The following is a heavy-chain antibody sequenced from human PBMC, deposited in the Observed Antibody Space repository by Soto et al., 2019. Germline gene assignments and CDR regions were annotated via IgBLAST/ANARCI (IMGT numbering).Heavy chain of an antibody. J-gene: IGHJ6*02. V-gene: IGHV3-33*01. CDR3: ARIDCTGNNCRPYAYYEMDV. CDR1: GFTFNTYG. CDR2: IWYDGSIK. Sequence: QVRLVESGGGVVQPGRSLRLSCAASGFTFNTYGMHWVRQAPGRGLEWVAVIWYDGSIKYYADSVKGRFTISRDNPKNTLFLQMNSLRAEDTAVYYCARIDCTGNNCRPYAYYEMDVWGQGTTVIVSS. D-gene: IGHD2-8*02.